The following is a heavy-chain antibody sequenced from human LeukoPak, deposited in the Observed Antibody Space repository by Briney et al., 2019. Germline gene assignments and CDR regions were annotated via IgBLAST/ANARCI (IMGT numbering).Heavy chain of an antibody. Sequence: GGSLRLSCAASVSTFSSHAMSCVPQAPGEGLEWVSTIIADWGLTHYADSLKGRFTISRDNSKNTLYLQITSLRAEDTAVYYCGKDLLSDSSAWYLTPFDYWGQGTLVTVSS. CDR1: VSTFSSHA. CDR2: IIADWGLT. D-gene: IGHD6-19*01. J-gene: IGHJ4*02. V-gene: IGHV3-23*01. CDR3: GKDLLSDSSAWYLTPFDY.